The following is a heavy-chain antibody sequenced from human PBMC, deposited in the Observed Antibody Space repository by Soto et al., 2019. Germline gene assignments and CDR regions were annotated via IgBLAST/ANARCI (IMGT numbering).Heavy chain of an antibody. D-gene: IGHD3-10*01. CDR3: ARDQMVRGGFDY. CDR2: IWYDGSNK. V-gene: IGHV3-33*01. CDR1: GFTFSSYG. Sequence: VQLVESGGGVVQPGRSLRLSCAASGFTFSSYGMHWVRQAPGKGLEWVAVIWYDGSNKYYADSVKGRFTISRDNSKNTLYLQMNSLRAEDTAVYYCARDQMVRGGFDYWGQGTLVTVSS. J-gene: IGHJ4*02.